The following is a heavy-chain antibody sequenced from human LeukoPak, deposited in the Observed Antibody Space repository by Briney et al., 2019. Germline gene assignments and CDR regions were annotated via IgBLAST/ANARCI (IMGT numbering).Heavy chain of an antibody. J-gene: IGHJ4*02. V-gene: IGHV3-21*01. D-gene: IGHD3-10*01. CDR2: ISSSSSYI. CDR3: ARDRRGSVDY. CDR1: GFTFSSYS. Sequence: GGSLRLSCAASGFTFSSYSMNWVRQAPGKGLEWVLYISSSSSYIYYADSLKGRFTISRDNAQNSLYLQMNSLRAEDTAVYYCARDRRGSVDYWGQGTLVTVSS.